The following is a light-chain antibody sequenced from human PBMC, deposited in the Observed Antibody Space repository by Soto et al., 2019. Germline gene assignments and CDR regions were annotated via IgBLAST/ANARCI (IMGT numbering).Light chain of an antibody. J-gene: IGKJ4*01. Sequence: EIVLTQSPGTLSLSPGERATLSCRASQSVSSSYLAWYQQKPGQAPRLLIYGASSRATGIPDRFSGSGSGTGFSLIISSLEPGDFAVYYCRRYDSSPLTFGGGNQVEIK. CDR3: RRYDSSPLT. CDR1: QSVSSSY. CDR2: GAS. V-gene: IGKV3-20*01.